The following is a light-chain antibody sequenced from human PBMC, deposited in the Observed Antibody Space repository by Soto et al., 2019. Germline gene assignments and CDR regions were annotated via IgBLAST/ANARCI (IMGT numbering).Light chain of an antibody. CDR2: EVS. Sequence: LTQPPSVSGSPGQSVTISCTGTSSDVGSYNRVSWYQQPPGTAPKLMIYEVSNRPSGVPDRFSGSKSGNTASLTISGLQAGDEADYYCLSYTSSNSYVFGTGTKVTVL. CDR1: SSDVGSYNR. CDR3: LSYTSSNSYV. J-gene: IGLJ1*01. V-gene: IGLV2-18*02.